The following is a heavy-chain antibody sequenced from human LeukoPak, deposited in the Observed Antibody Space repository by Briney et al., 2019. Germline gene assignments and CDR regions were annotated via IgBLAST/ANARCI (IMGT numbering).Heavy chain of an antibody. CDR2: IYYSGST. Sequence: PETLSLTCTVSGGSISSSSYYWGWIRQPPGKGLEWIGSIYYSGSTYYNPSLKSRVTISVDTSKNQFSLKLSSVTAADTAVYYCARGTSRNIVVVPAATPYFDYWGQGTLVTVSS. D-gene: IGHD2-2*01. CDR1: GGSISSSSYY. V-gene: IGHV4-39*07. CDR3: ARGTSRNIVVVPAATPYFDY. J-gene: IGHJ4*02.